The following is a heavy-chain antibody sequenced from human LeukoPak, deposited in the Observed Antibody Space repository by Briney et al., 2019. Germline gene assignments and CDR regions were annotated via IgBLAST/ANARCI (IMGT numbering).Heavy chain of an antibody. Sequence: PGRSLRLSCAASGFTFSSYGMHWVRQAPGKGLEWVAVISYDGSNKYYADSVKGRFNISRDNSKNTLYLQMDSLRAEDTAVYYCAKDHGYSYGLYYYGMDVWGQGTTVTVSS. CDR3: AKDHGYSYGLYYYGMDV. CDR2: ISYDGSNK. CDR1: GFTFSSYG. D-gene: IGHD5-18*01. J-gene: IGHJ6*02. V-gene: IGHV3-30*18.